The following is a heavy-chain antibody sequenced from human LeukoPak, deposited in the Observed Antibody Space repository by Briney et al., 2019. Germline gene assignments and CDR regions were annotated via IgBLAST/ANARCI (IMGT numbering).Heavy chain of an antibody. CDR2: IYYSGST. CDR1: GGSISSYY. V-gene: IGHV4-59*12. J-gene: IGHJ5*02. CDR3: ARGYYDSSGYYGSDWFDP. D-gene: IGHD3-22*01. Sequence: SETLSLTCTVSGGSISSYYWSWIRQPPGKGLEWIGYIYYSGSTNYNPSLKSRVTISVDTSKNQFSLKLSSVTAADTAVYYCARGYYDSSGYYGSDWFDPWGQGTLVTVSS.